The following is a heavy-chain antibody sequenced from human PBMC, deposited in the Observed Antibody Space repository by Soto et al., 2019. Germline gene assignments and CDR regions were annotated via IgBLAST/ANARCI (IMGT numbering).Heavy chain of an antibody. CDR2: IHNSGNT. J-gene: IGHJ4*02. D-gene: IGHD6-13*01. V-gene: IGHV4-59*01. Sequence: SETLSLTCTVSGGSIRSFYWSWIRQPPGKGPEWIGYIHNSGNTQYNPSLKSRVTISVDTSKNQFSLKLSSVTAADTAVYYCARDPSSGYSSSWYLDYWGQGTLVTVSS. CDR1: GGSIRSFY. CDR3: ARDPSSGYSSSWYLDY.